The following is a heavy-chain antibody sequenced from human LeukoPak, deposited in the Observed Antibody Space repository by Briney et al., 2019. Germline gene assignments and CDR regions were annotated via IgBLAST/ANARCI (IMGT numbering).Heavy chain of an antibody. CDR2: INHSEST. D-gene: IGHD3-10*01. V-gene: IGHV4-34*01. CDR1: GGSFSGYY. Sequence: SETLSLTCAVYGGSFSGYYWSWIRQPPGKGLEWIGEINHSESTNYNPSLKSRVTISVDTSKNQFSLKLSSVTAADTAVYYCARGLRYYGSGSYGPSLDYWGQGTLVTVSS. CDR3: ARGLRYYGSGSYGPSLDY. J-gene: IGHJ4*02.